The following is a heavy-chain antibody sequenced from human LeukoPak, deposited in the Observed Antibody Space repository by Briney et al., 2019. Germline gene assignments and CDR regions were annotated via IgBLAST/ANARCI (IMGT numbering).Heavy chain of an antibody. CDR1: GASIRGYY. J-gene: IGHJ4*02. D-gene: IGHD1-26*01. V-gene: IGHV4-59*12. Sequence: SETLSLTCTVSGASIRGYYWSWIRQPPGKGLEWIGYINHSGSTNYNPSLKSRVTISVDTSKNQFSLKLSSVTAADTAVYYCARSIVGATSDDYWGQGTLVTVSS. CDR3: ARSIVGATSDDY. CDR2: INHSGST.